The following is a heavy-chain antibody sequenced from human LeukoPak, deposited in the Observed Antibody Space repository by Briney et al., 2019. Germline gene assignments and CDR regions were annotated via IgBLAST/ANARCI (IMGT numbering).Heavy chain of an antibody. CDR2: ICGDGDNK. CDR3: AKVGGSSGWYGGNAFDI. CDR1: EFTFSNYG. D-gene: IGHD6-19*01. J-gene: IGHJ3*02. V-gene: IGHV3-23*01. Sequence: GASLRLSCAASEFTFSNYGMSWVRHPAGKGLEWVSVICGDGDNKYHAHSMNGRLTISRDNSKHTLYLKMNILRSQDTALYNAAKVGGSSGWYGGNAFDIWGQGTMVTVSS.